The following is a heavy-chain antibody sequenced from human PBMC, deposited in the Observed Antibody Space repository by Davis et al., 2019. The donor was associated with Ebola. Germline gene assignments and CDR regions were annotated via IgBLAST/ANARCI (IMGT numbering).Heavy chain of an antibody. CDR3: ASPPGYYGMDV. CDR1: GFTFSSYN. V-gene: IGHV3-48*01. Sequence: PGGSLRLSCAASGFTFSSYNMNWVRQAPGKGLEWVSYISSSSSTIHYADSVKGRFTISRDNSKNTLYLQMNSLRAEDTAVYYCASPPGYYGMDVWGQGTTVTVSS. CDR2: ISSSSSTI. J-gene: IGHJ6*02.